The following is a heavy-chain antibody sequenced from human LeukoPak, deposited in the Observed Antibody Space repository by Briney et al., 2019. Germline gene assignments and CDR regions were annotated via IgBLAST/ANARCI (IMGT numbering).Heavy chain of an antibody. D-gene: IGHD6-13*01. CDR3: ARLGAAAGTGSFDY. CDR2: ISSSSNYI. CDR1: GFTFSSNS. J-gene: IGHJ4*02. V-gene: IGHV3-21*01. Sequence: PGGSLRLSCAASGFTFSSNSMNWVRQAPGKGLEWVSSISSSSNYIHYADSVKGRFTISRDNAKNSLYLQMNSLRAEDTAAYYCARLGAAAGTGSFDYWGQGTLVTVSS.